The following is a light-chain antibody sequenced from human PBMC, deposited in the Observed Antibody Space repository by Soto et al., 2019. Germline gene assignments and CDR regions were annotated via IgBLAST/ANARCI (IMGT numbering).Light chain of an antibody. V-gene: IGKV1-39*01. CDR3: QQSYSTLYT. J-gene: IGKJ2*01. CDR1: QTISSS. CDR2: TAS. Sequence: DIQMTQSPSSLSASVGDGVTITCRASQTISSSLNWYQQKPGKAPKLLIYTASSLQSGVPSRFSGSGSGTGFTLTIRNLQPEDFATYYCQQSYSTLYTFGQGTKLEIK.